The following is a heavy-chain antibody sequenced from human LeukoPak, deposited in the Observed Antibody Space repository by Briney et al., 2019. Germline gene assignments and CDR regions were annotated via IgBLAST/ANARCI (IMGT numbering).Heavy chain of an antibody. CDR1: GFTISSYE. Sequence: GGSLRLSCVASGFTISSYEMNWVRQAPGKGLEWISFISSSGRSIFYADSVKGRFTISRDSARTSLYLQMNSLTAEDSAVYYCARDMEPDAFDIWGQGTMVTVSS. J-gene: IGHJ3*02. V-gene: IGHV3-48*03. D-gene: IGHD1-1*01. CDR2: ISSSGRSI. CDR3: ARDMEPDAFDI.